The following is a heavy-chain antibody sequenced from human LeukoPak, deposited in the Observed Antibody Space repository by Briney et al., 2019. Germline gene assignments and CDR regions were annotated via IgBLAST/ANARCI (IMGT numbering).Heavy chain of an antibody. J-gene: IGHJ4*02. CDR3: AREGYYGSGSPPSLYFDY. CDR1: GFTFRNYV. Sequence: GGSLRLSCAASGFTFRNYVIHWVRQAPGKGLEWVAVTSSDLNVKLYADSVKGRFTISRDNSRSTLYLQINSLRPEDTAIYYCAREGYYGSGSPPSLYFDYWGQGTLVTVSS. V-gene: IGHV3-30-3*01. CDR2: TSSDLNVK. D-gene: IGHD3-10*01.